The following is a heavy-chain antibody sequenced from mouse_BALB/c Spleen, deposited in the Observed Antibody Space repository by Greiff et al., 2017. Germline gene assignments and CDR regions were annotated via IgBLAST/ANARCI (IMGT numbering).Heavy chain of an antibody. D-gene: IGHD1-2*01. J-gene: IGHJ3*01. Sequence: VQLVESGPGLVQPSQSLSITCTVSGFSLTSYGVHWVRQSPGKGLEWLGVIWSGGSTDYNAAFISRLSISKDNSKSQVFFKMNSLQANDTAIYYCARKNYGPLAYWGQGTLVTVSA. CDR3: ARKNYGPLAY. CDR2: IWSGGST. V-gene: IGHV2-2*02. CDR1: GFSLTSYG.